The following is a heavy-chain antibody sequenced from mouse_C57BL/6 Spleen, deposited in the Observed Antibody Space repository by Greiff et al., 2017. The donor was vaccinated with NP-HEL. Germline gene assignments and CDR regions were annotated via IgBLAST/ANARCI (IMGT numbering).Heavy chain of an antibody. D-gene: IGHD2-4*01. CDR1: GYTFTSYW. V-gene: IGHV1-64*01. CDR3: AIVYDYLYAMDY. Sequence: QVQLQQPGAELVKPGASVKLSCKASGYTFTSYWMHWVKQRPGQGLEWIGMIHPNSGSTNYNEKFKSKATLTVDKSSSTAYMQLSSLTSEDSAVYYCAIVYDYLYAMDYWGQGTSVTVSS. J-gene: IGHJ4*01. CDR2: IHPNSGST.